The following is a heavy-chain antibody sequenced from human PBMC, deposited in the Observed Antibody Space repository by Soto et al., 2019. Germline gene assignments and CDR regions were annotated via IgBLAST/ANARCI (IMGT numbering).Heavy chain of an antibody. CDR3: AKDENSFDY. J-gene: IGHJ4*02. Sequence: LGGSLRLSCAASGFTFSNYWMTWVRQAPGKGLEWVANIKQDGSGKYYVDSVKGRFTISRDNAKNSLYLQMNSLRAEDTAVYYCAKDENSFDYWGQGTQVTVS. V-gene: IGHV3-7*01. CDR2: IKQDGSGK. CDR1: GFTFSNYW.